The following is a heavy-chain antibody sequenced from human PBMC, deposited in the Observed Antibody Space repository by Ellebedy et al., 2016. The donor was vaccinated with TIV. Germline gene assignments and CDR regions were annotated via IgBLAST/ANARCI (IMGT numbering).Heavy chain of an antibody. V-gene: IGHV4-39*07. Sequence: MPSETLSLTCSVSGGSISDNYYWGWVRQPPGKGLEWIATIHSSDRTYYNPSLKSRVTISTDTPKNMFSLTLRSVTAADTAIYYCARARISSVVTNWFDPWGQGTTVTVSS. J-gene: IGHJ5*01. CDR3: ARARISSVVTNWFDP. D-gene: IGHD2-21*02. CDR2: IHSSDRT. CDR1: GGSISDNYY.